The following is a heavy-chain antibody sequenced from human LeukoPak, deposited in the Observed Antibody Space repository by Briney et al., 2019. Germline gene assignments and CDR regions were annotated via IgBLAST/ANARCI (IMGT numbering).Heavy chain of an antibody. J-gene: IGHJ4*02. Sequence: PSETLSLTCAVYGGSFSSYYWSWIRQPPGKGLEWIGYIYYSGSTNYNPSLKSRVTISVDTSKNQFSLKLSSVTAADTAVYYCARQDYYDSSGYPHFDYWGQGTLVTVSS. V-gene: IGHV4-59*08. CDR1: GGSFSSYY. CDR2: IYYSGST. CDR3: ARQDYYDSSGYPHFDY. D-gene: IGHD3-22*01.